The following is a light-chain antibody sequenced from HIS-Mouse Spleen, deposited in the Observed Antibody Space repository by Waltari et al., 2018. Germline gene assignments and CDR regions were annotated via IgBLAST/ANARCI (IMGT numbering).Light chain of an antibody. CDR2: DVS. Sequence: HSAPTQPRSVSGSPRQSVTISCPGTSSAVGGHNYVSWYQQHPGKAPKLMIYDVSKRPSGVPDRFSGSKSGNTASLTISGLQAEDEADYYCCSYAGSYTYVFGTGTKVTVL. V-gene: IGLV2-11*01. CDR3: CSYAGSYTYV. J-gene: IGLJ1*01. CDR1: SSAVGGHNY.